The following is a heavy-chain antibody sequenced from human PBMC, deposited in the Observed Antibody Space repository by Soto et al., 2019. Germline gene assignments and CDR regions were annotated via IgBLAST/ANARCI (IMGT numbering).Heavy chain of an antibody. CDR2: IIPIFGTA. CDR3: ARGYYYGSGSSPRVYYYYGMDV. J-gene: IGHJ6*02. V-gene: IGHV1-69*13. Sequence: VKVSCKASGGTFSSYAISWVRQAPGQGLEWMGGIIPIFGTANYAQKFQGRVTITADESTSTAYMELSSLRSEDTAVYYCARGYYYGSGSSPRVYYYYGMDVWGQGTTVTVSS. CDR1: GGTFSSYA. D-gene: IGHD3-10*01.